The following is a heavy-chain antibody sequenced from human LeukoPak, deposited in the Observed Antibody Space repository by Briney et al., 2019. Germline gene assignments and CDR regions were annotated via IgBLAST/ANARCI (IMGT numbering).Heavy chain of an antibody. D-gene: IGHD4-17*01. J-gene: IGHJ4*02. CDR2: ISAYNGNT. Sequence: ASVKVSCKASGYTFTSYGINWVRQAPGQGPQWMGWISAYNGNTNYAQKIQDRVTMTTDTSTRTAYMELSSLRSEDTAVYYCARAHYGDYLPGGYWGQGTLVTVSS. CDR3: ARAHYGDYLPGGY. CDR1: GYTFTSYG. V-gene: IGHV1-18*01.